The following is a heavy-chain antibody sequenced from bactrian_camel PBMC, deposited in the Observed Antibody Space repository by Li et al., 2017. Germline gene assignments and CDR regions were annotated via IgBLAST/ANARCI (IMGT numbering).Heavy chain of an antibody. D-gene: IGHD2*01. CDR3: AASVNARYCSGPYLVRAQEAGTAY. J-gene: IGHJ4*01. CDR2: LASTGALS. Sequence: HVQLVESGGGSVQAGGSLRLSCTASGYTLPLYMAWFRQAPGKEREGVATLASTGALSHSDSVKGRFTASKDNDANTLYPQMNNLNSEDTAMYYCAASVNARYCSGPYLVRAQEAGTAYRGQGTQVTVS. V-gene: IGHV3S63*01. CDR1: GYTLPLY.